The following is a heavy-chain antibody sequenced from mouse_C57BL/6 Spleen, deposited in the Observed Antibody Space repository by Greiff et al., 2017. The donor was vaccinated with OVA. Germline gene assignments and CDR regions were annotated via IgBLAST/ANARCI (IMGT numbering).Heavy chain of an antibody. CDR1: GFTFSDYG. CDR2: ISSGSSTI. CDR3: ARPISYDYDGFAY. J-gene: IGHJ3*01. V-gene: IGHV5-17*01. Sequence: VQLKESGGGLVKPGGSLKLSCAASGFTFSDYGMHWVRQAPEKGLEWVAYISSGSSTIYYADTVKGRFTISRDNAKNTLFLQMTSLRSEDTAMYYCARPISYDYDGFAYWGQGTLVTVSA. D-gene: IGHD2-4*01.